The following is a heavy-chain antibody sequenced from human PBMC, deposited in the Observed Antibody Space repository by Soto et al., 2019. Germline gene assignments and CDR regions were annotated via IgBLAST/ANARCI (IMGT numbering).Heavy chain of an antibody. Sequence: EVQLVESGGGLVQPGESLRLSCAASGFTFSNYWMHWVRQAPGKGLVWVSRIDSDGSRITYADFVKGRFTISRDNAKNTVYLHMNSLTAEDTAVYYCVRTSLVVVVATREDFWGQGTLVTVS. J-gene: IGHJ4*02. CDR1: GFTFSNYW. D-gene: IGHD2-15*01. CDR3: VRTSLVVVVATREDF. V-gene: IGHV3-74*03. CDR2: IDSDGSRI.